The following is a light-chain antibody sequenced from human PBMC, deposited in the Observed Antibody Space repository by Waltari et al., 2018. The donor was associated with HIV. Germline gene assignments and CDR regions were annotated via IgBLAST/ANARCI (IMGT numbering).Light chain of an antibody. CDR1: SPNIGAGFA. Sequence: QSVLTQPPSVSGAPGQRVTISCPGSSPNIGAGFAVPWYQQLPGTTPKLPVYGNSNRPSGVPDRFSGSKSATSASLAITGLQAEDEADYYCQSYDNSLSAWVFGGGTKLTVL. CDR2: GNS. CDR3: QSYDNSLSAWV. J-gene: IGLJ3*02. V-gene: IGLV1-40*01.